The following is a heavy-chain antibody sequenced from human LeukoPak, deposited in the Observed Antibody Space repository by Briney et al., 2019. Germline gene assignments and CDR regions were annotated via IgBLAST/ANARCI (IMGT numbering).Heavy chain of an antibody. CDR1: GFTFSSYS. CDR2: ISSSSSYI. D-gene: IGHD3-22*01. Sequence: GGSLRLSCAASGFTFSSYSMNWVRQAPGKGLEWVSSISSSSSYIYYADSVKGRFTISRDNAKNSLYLQMNSLRAEDTAVYYCARDLLAKNYYDGSGYYFDYWGQGTLVTVSS. CDR3: ARDLLAKNYYDGSGYYFDY. J-gene: IGHJ4*02. V-gene: IGHV3-21*01.